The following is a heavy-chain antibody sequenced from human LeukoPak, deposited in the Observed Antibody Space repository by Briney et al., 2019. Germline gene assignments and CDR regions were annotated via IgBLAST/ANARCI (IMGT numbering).Heavy chain of an antibody. V-gene: IGHV3-23*01. D-gene: IGHD5-18*01. CDR3: AKDLGTAMVNLDY. CDR1: GFTFSSYA. Sequence: GGSLRLSCAASGFTFSSYAMRWVRQAPGKGLERVSAISGSGGSTYYADSVKGRFTISRDNSKNTLYLQMNSLRAEDTAVYYCAKDLGTAMVNLDYWGQGTLVTVSS. CDR2: ISGSGGST. J-gene: IGHJ4*02.